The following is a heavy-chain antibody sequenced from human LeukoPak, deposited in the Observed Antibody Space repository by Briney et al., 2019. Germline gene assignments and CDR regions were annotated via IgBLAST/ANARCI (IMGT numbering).Heavy chain of an antibody. CDR3: AREKRGYSYGYPDAFDI. CDR2: IYYSGST. J-gene: IGHJ3*02. V-gene: IGHV4-39*07. D-gene: IGHD5-18*01. Sequence: SETLSLTCTVSGGSISSSSYYWGWIRQPPGKGLEWIGSIYYSGSTYYNPSLKSRVTISVDTSKNQFSLKLSSVTAADTAVYYCAREKRGYSYGYPDAFDIWGQGTMVTVSS. CDR1: GGSISSSSYY.